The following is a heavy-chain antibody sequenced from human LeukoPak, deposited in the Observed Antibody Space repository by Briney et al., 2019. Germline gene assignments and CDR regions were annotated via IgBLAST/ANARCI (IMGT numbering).Heavy chain of an antibody. V-gene: IGHV5-51*01. CDR1: GHNFPSYW. CDR3: ATRRVAGIAVVPDS. Sequence: GESLKISCKASGHNFPSYWIGWVRQMPGKGLEWMGIIYPGDSETSYSPSFQGHVTISVDKSTGTAYLQWSILKASDAAMYYCATRRVAGIAVVPDSWGQGTLVTVSS. D-gene: IGHD6-19*01. J-gene: IGHJ4*02. CDR2: IYPGDSET.